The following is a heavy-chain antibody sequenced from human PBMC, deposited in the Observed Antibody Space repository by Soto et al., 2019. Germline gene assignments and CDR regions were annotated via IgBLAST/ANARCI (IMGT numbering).Heavy chain of an antibody. J-gene: IGHJ6*02. V-gene: IGHV1-3*01. CDR3: ARVKGYYGSGSYTNYYYGMDA. D-gene: IGHD3-10*01. Sequence: ASVKVSCKASGYTFTSYAMHWVRQAPGQRLEWMGWINAGNGNTKYSQKFQGRVTITRDTSASTAYMELSSLRSEDTAVYYCARVKGYYGSGSYTNYYYGMDAWGQGTTVTVSS. CDR2: INAGNGNT. CDR1: GYTFTSYA.